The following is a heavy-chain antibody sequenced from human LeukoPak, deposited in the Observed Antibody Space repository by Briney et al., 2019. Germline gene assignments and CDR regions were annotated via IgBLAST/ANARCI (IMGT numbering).Heavy chain of an antibody. J-gene: IGHJ6*02. CDR2: IYYSGST. CDR1: GGSISSYY. CDR3: AGDLYYYGMDV. V-gene: IGHV4-59*01. Sequence: PSETLSLTCTVSGGSISSYYWSWIRRPPGKGLEWIGYIYYSGSTNYNPSLKSRVTISVDTSKNQFSLKLSSVTAADTAAYYCAGDLYYYGMDVWGQGTTVTVSS.